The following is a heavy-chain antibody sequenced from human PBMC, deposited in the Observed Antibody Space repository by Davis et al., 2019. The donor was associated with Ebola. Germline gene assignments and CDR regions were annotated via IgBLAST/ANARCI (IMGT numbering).Heavy chain of an antibody. D-gene: IGHD3-9*01. CDR2: IYASGST. CDR1: GGSISSGGYS. CDR3: VRGFWLGDNWFDP. J-gene: IGHJ5*02. Sequence: PSETLSLTCAASGGSISSGGYSWSWIRQPAGKGLERIGRIYASGSTNYNPSLKRRVTMSVDTSKNQLSLKLRSVTAADTAVYYCVRGFWLGDNWFDPWGQGLLVTVSS. V-gene: IGHV4-61*02.